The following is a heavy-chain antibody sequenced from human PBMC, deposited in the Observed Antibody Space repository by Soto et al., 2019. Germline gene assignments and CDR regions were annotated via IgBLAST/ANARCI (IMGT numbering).Heavy chain of an antibody. CDR3: ARGDYYDSSGPFSDAFDI. J-gene: IGHJ3*02. Sequence: GGSLRLSCAASGFTFSNAWMNWVRQAPGKGLEWVGRIKSKTDGGTTDYAAPVKGRFTISRDNAKNSFYLQMNSLRAEDTAVYYCARGDYYDSSGPFSDAFDIWGRGTMVTVSS. CDR1: GFTFSNAW. CDR2: IKSKTDGGTT. D-gene: IGHD3-22*01. V-gene: IGHV3-15*07.